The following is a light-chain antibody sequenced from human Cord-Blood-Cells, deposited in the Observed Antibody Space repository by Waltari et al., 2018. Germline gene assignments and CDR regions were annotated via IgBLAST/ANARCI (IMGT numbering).Light chain of an antibody. CDR1: QRVSRN. J-gene: IGKJ1*01. Sequence: ELVMTQSPATLSVSPGGIASLSCRASQRVSRNLAWYQQKPGQAPRHLIDGAYTRATGIPARFSGSDSGTEFTLTISSLQSEDFAVYYCQKYNNWPPLTCGQGTKVEIK. CDR3: QKYNNWPPLT. CDR2: GAY. V-gene: IGKV3-15*01.